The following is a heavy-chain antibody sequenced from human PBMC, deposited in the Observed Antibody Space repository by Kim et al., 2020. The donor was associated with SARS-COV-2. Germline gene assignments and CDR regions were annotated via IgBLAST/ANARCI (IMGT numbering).Heavy chain of an antibody. Sequence: GGSLRLSCAASGFTFSDYYMSWIRQAPGKGLEWVSYIISSGSTIYYADSVKGRFTISRDNSKNSMYLQMNSLRAEDTAVYYCATGTTCSSNSCYNYYYYMDVWGKGTTVTVSS. V-gene: IGHV3-11*01. CDR2: IISSGSTI. D-gene: IGHD2-2*01. J-gene: IGHJ6*03. CDR3: ATGTTCSSNSCYNYYYYMDV. CDR1: GFTFSDYY.